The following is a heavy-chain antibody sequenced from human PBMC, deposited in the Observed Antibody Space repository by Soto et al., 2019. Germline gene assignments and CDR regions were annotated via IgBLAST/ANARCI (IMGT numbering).Heavy chain of an antibody. CDR1: GGSISSYY. Sequence: SETLSLTCTVSGGSISSYYWSWIPQPAGKGLEWIGRIYTSGSTNYNPSLKSRVTMSVDTSKNQFSLKLSSVTAADTAVYYCARDGVWPYYYGSGSSRWFDPWGQGTLVTVSS. CDR3: ARDGVWPYYYGSGSSRWFDP. CDR2: IYTSGST. J-gene: IGHJ5*02. D-gene: IGHD3-10*01. V-gene: IGHV4-4*07.